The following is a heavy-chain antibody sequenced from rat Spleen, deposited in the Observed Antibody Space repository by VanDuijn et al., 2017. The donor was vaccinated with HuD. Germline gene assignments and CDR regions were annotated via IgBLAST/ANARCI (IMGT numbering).Heavy chain of an antibody. V-gene: IGHV5S13*01. Sequence: EVQLVESGGGLVQPGRSLKLSCAASGFTFSNYDMAWVRQAPTKGLEWVASISTGGSNAYYRDSVRGRFTVSRDNAKNTLYLQMDSLRSEDTATYYCATDGTRVSRFAYWGQGTLVTVSS. D-gene: IGHD1-4*01. J-gene: IGHJ3*01. CDR2: ISTGGSNA. CDR1: GFTFSNYD. CDR3: ATDGTRVSRFAY.